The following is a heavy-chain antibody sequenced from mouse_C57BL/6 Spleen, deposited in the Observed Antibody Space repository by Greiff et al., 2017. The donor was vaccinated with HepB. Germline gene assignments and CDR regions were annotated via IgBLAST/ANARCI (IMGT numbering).Heavy chain of an antibody. D-gene: IGHD1-1*01. CDR2: IDPEDGET. J-gene: IGHJ4*01. V-gene: IGHV14-2*01. CDR3: ARSRGYYYGSSPYAMDY. Sequence: VQLQQSGAELVQPGASVKLSCTASGFNIKDYYMHWVKQRPEQGLEWIGRIDPEDGETKYAPKFPGKATITADTSSNTAYLQLSSLTSEDTAVYYCARSRGYYYGSSPYAMDYWGQGTSVTVSS. CDR1: GFNIKDYY.